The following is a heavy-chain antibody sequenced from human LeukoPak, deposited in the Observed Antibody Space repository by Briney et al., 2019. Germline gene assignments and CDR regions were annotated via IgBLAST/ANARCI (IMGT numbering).Heavy chain of an antibody. Sequence: PGRSLRLSCAASGFTFSSYAMHWVRQAPGKGLEWVAVISYDGSNKYYADSVKGRFTISRDNSKNTLYLQMNSLRAEDTAVYYCARESGGHYDFWSGYYNSWFDPWGQGTLVTVSS. CDR3: ARESGGHYDFWSGYYNSWFDP. V-gene: IGHV3-30*01. D-gene: IGHD3-3*01. CDR1: GFTFSSYA. J-gene: IGHJ5*02. CDR2: ISYDGSNK.